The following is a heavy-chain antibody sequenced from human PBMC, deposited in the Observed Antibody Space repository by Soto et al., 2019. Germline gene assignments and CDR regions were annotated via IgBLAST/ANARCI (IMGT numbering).Heavy chain of an antibody. Sequence: ETLSLTCTVSGGSISSSSYYWGWIRQPPGKGLEWIGSIYYSGSTYYNPSLKSRVTISVDTSKNQFSLKLSSVTAADTAVYYCARQGIAEAGPRYYYYYYGMDVWGQGTTVTV. CDR1: GGSISSSSYY. D-gene: IGHD6-13*01. V-gene: IGHV4-39*01. J-gene: IGHJ6*02. CDR2: IYYSGST. CDR3: ARQGIAEAGPRYYYYYYGMDV.